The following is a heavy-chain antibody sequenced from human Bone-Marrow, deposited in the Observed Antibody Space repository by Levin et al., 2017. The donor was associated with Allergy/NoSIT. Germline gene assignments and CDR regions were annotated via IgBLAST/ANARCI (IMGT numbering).Heavy chain of an antibody. D-gene: IGHD4-17*01. CDR3: SGGVTIKGVYFDY. V-gene: IGHV4-39*01. J-gene: IGHJ4*02. Sequence: SETLSLTCTVSGASISSGRYYWALIRQAPGQRLEWLSTVDFSGGAYYNPSLNSRITVSLDASKNQFSLKLIPVTAAATAVFFLSGGVTIKGVYFDYWGQGSLVTVSS. CDR1: GASISSGRYY. CDR2: VDFSGGA.